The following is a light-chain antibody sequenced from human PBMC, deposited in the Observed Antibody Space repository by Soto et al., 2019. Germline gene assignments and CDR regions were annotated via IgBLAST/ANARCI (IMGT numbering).Light chain of an antibody. J-gene: IGKJ5*01. CDR2: DAS. V-gene: IGKV3-11*01. CDR3: QQRNSWPTIT. CDR1: QSVRTY. Sequence: IVLTQSPGNRSLSPGERATPSCGASQSVRTYLAWYQVKPGQAPRLLIYDASSRASGVPARFSGSGSGTDFTLTISSLEPEDFALYYCQQRNSWPTITFGQGTRLEIK.